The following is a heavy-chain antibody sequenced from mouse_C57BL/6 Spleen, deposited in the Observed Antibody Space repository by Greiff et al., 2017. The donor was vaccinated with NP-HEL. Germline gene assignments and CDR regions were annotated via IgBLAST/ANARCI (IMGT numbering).Heavy chain of an antibody. D-gene: IGHD1-1*01. Sequence: EVKVVESEGGLVQPGSSMKLSCTASGFTFSDYYMAWVRQVPEKGLEWVANINYDGSSTYYLDSLKSRFIISRDNAKNILYLQMSSLKSEDTATYYCARDRGYYYGSSFYWYFDVWGTGTTVTVSS. J-gene: IGHJ1*03. CDR1: GFTFSDYY. V-gene: IGHV5-16*01. CDR3: ARDRGYYYGSSFYWYFDV. CDR2: INYDGSST.